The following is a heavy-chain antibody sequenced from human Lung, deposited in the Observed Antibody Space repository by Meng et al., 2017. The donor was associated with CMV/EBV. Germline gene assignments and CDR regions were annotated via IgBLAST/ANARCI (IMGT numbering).Heavy chain of an antibody. J-gene: IGHJ4*02. CDR2: ISGSGGST. D-gene: IGHD6-6*01. CDR1: GFTFSSYA. V-gene: IGHV3-23*01. CDR3: AKAYSSSSVGTNRGFDY. Sequence: GESLKISCAASGFTFSSYAMSWVRQAPGKGLEWVSAISGSGGSTYYADSVKGRFTISRDNSKNTLYLQMNSLRAEDTAVYYCAKAYSSSSVGTNRGFDYWXQGPXVTVSS.